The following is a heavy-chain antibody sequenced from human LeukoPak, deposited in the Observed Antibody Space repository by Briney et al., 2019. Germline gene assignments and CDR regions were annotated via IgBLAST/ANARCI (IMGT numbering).Heavy chain of an antibody. CDR1: GFTVSSNY. D-gene: IGHD3-9*01. CDR3: ARAPAIFSHGMDV. J-gene: IGHJ6*02. CDR2: IYSGGST. Sequence: GGSLRLSCAASGFTVSSNYMSWVRQAPGKGLEWVSVIYSGGSTYYADSVKGRFTISRDNSKNTLYLQMNSLRAEDTAVYYCARAPAIFSHGMDVWGQGTTVTVSS. V-gene: IGHV3-53*01.